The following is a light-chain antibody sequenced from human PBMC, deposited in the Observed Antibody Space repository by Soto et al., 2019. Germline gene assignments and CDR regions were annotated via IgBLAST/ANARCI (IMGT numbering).Light chain of an antibody. CDR2: RNN. Sequence: QPVLTQPPSASGTPGQRVTISCSGSSSNIGSNYVFWYQHLPGTAPKLLIYRNNQQPSGVPDRFSGSKSGTSASLAISGLRSEDETDYYCAAWDDSLSGVVFGGGTKVTVL. V-gene: IGLV1-47*01. CDR1: SSNIGSNY. J-gene: IGLJ2*01. CDR3: AAWDDSLSGVV.